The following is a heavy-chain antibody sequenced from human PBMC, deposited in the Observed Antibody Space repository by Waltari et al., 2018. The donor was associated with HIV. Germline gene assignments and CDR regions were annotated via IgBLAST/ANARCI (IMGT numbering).Heavy chain of an antibody. V-gene: IGHV4-39*02. J-gene: IGHJ4*02. CDR2: VYYSGGT. CDR1: GGSISSRSYY. Sequence: QLQLQESGPGLVKPSETLSLTCTVSGGSISSRSYYWGWIRQPPGKGLEWSGSVYYSGGTYYTPSLWSRVTISIDTSKNHFSLRLSSVTAADTAVYFCVRDNTSGYLFDYWGQGTLVTVSS. D-gene: IGHD3-22*01. CDR3: VRDNTSGYLFDY.